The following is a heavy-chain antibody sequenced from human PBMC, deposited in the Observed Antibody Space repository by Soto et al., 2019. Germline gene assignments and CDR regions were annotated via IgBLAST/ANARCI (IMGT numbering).Heavy chain of an antibody. CDR1: GGSVSNSNYY. Sequence: SETLSLTCTVSGGSVSNSNYYWGWIRQSPGKGLEWIGSVYYRGRSYSKSSVKSRVTISVDTSKNQFSLNLNSVAASDTAVYYCVSQRTSVLTQAYFDYWGPGALVTVSS. D-gene: IGHD2-8*01. J-gene: IGHJ4*02. CDR2: VYYRGRS. V-gene: IGHV4-39*01. CDR3: VSQRTSVLTQAYFDY.